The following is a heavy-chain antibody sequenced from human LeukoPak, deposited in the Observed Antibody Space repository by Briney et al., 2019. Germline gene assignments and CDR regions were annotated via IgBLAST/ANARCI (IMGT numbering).Heavy chain of an antibody. V-gene: IGHV3-21*01. CDR3: AELGITMIGGV. CDR2: ISSSSSYT. Sequence: GGSLRLSCAASGFTFSSYSMNWVRQAPGKGLEWVSSISSSSSYTYYADSVKGRFTISRDNAKNSLYLQMNSLRAEDTAVYYCAELGITMIGGVWGKGTTVTISS. CDR1: GFTFSSYS. D-gene: IGHD3-10*02. J-gene: IGHJ6*04.